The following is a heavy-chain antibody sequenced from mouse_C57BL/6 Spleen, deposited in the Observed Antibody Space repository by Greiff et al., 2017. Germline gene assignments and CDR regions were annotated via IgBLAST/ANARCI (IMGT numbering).Heavy chain of an antibody. CDR2: ISYDGSN. J-gene: IGHJ1*03. CDR1: GYSITSGYY. Sequence: ESGPGLVKPSQSLSLTCSVTGYSITSGYYWNWIRQFPGNKLEWMGYISYDGSNNYNPSLKNRISITRDTSKNQFFLKLNSVTTADTATYYGAREGLSYGYFDVWGTGTTVTVSS. CDR3: AREGLSYGYFDV. V-gene: IGHV3-6*01.